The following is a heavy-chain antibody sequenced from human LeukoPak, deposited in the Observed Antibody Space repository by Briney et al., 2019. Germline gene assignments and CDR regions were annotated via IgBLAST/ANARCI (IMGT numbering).Heavy chain of an antibody. CDR1: GGSISSYY. CDR3: ARGFWSGYYYYFDY. J-gene: IGHJ4*02. Sequence: SETLSLTCTVSGGSISSYYWSWIRQPPAKGLEWIGYIYYSGSTNYNPSLKSRVTISVDTSKNQFSLKLSSVTAADTAVYYCARGFWSGYYYYFDYWGQGTLVTVSS. D-gene: IGHD3-3*01. V-gene: IGHV4-59*01. CDR2: IYYSGST.